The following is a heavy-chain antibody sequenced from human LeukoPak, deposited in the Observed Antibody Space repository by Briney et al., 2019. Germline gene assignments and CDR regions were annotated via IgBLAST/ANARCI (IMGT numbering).Heavy chain of an antibody. CDR2: ISSSSSYI. D-gene: IGHD2-21*01. V-gene: IGHV3-21*01. J-gene: IGHJ6*02. Sequence: GGSLRLSCAASGFTFSSYSMNWVRQAPGKGLEWVSSISSSSSYIYYADSVKGRFTISRDNAKNSLYLRMNSLRAEDTAVYYCASSSMYYGMDVWGQGTTVTVSS. CDR1: GFTFSSYS. CDR3: ASSSMYYGMDV.